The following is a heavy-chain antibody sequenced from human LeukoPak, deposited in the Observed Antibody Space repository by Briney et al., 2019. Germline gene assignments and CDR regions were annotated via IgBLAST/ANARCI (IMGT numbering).Heavy chain of an antibody. CDR1: GFTVSDNY. J-gene: IGHJ4*02. CDR3: AAGVAAAGTLELLY. Sequence: PGGSLRLSCAASGFTVSDNYMSWVRQAPGKGLEWVSAISGSGGSTYYADSVKGRFTISRDNSKNTLYLQMNSLRAEDTAVYYCAAGVAAAGTLELLYWGQGTLVTVSS. D-gene: IGHD6-13*01. V-gene: IGHV3-23*01. CDR2: ISGSGGST.